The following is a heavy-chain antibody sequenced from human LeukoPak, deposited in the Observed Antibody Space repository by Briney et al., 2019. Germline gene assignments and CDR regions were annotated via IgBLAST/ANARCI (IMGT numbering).Heavy chain of an antibody. CDR2: ITPSGGT. CDR3: ARDRYGDGFAHLDY. CDR1: GYTFTSYA. J-gene: IGHJ4*02. D-gene: IGHD5-24*01. V-gene: IGHV1-2*02. Sequence: ASVKVSCKASGYTFTSYAIHWVRQAPGQGLEWMGWITPSGGTNYPQKFQGRVAITWDTSITTAYMDLSRLTSDDTAAYYCARDRYGDGFAHLDYWGQGALVTVSS.